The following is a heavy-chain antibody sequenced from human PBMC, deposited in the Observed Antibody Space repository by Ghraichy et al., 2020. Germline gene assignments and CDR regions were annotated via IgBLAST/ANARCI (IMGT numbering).Heavy chain of an antibody. Sequence: VKVSCKASGGTFSSYAISWVRQAPGQGLEWMGGIIPIFGTANYAQKFQGRVTITADESTSTAYMELSSLRSEDTAVYYCARGASPINGYCSGGSCQQVGPFDYWGQGTLVTVSS. CDR2: IIPIFGTA. CDR3: ARGASPINGYCSGGSCQQVGPFDY. CDR1: GGTFSSYA. D-gene: IGHD2-15*01. V-gene: IGHV1-69*13. J-gene: IGHJ4*02.